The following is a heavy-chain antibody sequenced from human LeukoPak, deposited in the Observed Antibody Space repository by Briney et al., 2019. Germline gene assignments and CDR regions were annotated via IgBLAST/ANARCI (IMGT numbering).Heavy chain of an antibody. D-gene: IGHD6-19*01. CDR1: GGSISSGGYY. J-gene: IGHJ4*02. Sequence: SETLSLTCTVSGGSISSGGYYWSWIRQPPGKGLEWIGYIYYSGSTNYNPSLKSRVTISVDTSKNQFSLRLSSVTAADTAVYYCASNKGQWLFSDWGQGTLVTVSS. CDR2: IYYSGST. V-gene: IGHV4-61*08. CDR3: ASNKGQWLFSD.